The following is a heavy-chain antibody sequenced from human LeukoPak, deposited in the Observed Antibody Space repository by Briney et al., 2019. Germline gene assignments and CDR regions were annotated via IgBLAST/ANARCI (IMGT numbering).Heavy chain of an antibody. Sequence: GGSLRLSCAASGFTFSSYAMSWVRQAPGKGLEWVSDISGSGGSTYYADSVKGRFTISRDNSKNTLYLQMNSLRAEDTAVYYCAKPQPGYDFWSGYDYFDYWGQGTLVTVSS. D-gene: IGHD3-3*01. CDR3: AKPQPGYDFWSGYDYFDY. J-gene: IGHJ4*02. CDR1: GFTFSSYA. CDR2: ISGSGGST. V-gene: IGHV3-23*01.